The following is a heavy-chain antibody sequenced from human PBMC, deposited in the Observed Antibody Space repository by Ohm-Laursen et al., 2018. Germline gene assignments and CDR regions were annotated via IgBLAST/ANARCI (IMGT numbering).Heavy chain of an antibody. J-gene: IGHJ4*02. V-gene: IGHV3-23*01. CDR3: ARDRGHFDY. CDR2: ISYSGHST. D-gene: IGHD3-10*01. Sequence: SLRLSCAALVFTFSSFALCWVRQAPGKGLEWVSAISYSGHSTYYADSVKGRFTISRDNFKNTLYLQMNSLRVEDTAVYYCARDRGHFDYWGQGALVTVSS. CDR1: VFTFSSFA.